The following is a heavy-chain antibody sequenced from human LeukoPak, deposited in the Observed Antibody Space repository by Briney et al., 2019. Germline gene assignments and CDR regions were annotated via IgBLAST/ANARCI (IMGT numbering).Heavy chain of an antibody. J-gene: IGHJ6*03. CDR1: GFTFSSYS. CDR2: ISSSSSYI. Sequence: GGSLRLSCAASGFTFSSYSMNWVRQAPGKGLEWVSSISSSSSYIYYADSVKGRFTISRDNAKNSLYLQMNSLRAEDTAVYYCARGVAIAVADTDYYYYMDVWGKGTTVTVSS. D-gene: IGHD6-19*01. V-gene: IGHV3-21*01. CDR3: ARGVAIAVADTDYYYYMDV.